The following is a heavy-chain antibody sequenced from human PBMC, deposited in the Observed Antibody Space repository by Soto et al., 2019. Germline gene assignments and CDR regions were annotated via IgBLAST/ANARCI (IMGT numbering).Heavy chain of an antibody. CDR3: ARGVVVVVAASPYYYYYGMDV. CDR2: IYHSGST. V-gene: IGHV4-4*02. D-gene: IGHD2-15*01. J-gene: IGHJ6*02. Sequence: SETLSLTCAVSGGSISSSNWWSWVRQPPGKGLEWIGEIYHSGSTNYNPSLKSRVTISVDKSKNQFSLKLSSVTAADTAVYYCARGVVVVVAASPYYYYYGMDVWGQGTTVTVSS. CDR1: GGSISSSNW.